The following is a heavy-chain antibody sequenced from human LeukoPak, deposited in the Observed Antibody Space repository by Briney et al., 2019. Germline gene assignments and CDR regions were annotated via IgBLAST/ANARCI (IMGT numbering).Heavy chain of an antibody. D-gene: IGHD2-21*02. J-gene: IGHJ4*02. CDR3: AKDLQGTATPFDY. Sequence: ASVKVSCKASGGTFTTSAITWVRQVPGQGLEWMGGIIPIFGTANSAQKFQGRVTITADKSTSTAYMELSSLRSEDTAVYYCAKDLQGTATPFDYWGQGTLVSVSS. CDR1: GGTFTTSA. V-gene: IGHV1-69*06. CDR2: IIPIFGTA.